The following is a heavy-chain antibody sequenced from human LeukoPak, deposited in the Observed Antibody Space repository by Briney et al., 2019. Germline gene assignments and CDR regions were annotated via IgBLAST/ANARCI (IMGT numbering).Heavy chain of an antibody. V-gene: IGHV1-18*01. CDR3: AREFRSGSYSEFDY. CDR2: ISAYNGNT. D-gene: IGHD1-26*01. J-gene: IGHJ4*02. Sequence: GSSVKVSCKASGGTFSSYAISWVRQAPGQGLEWMGWISAYNGNTNYAQKLQGRVTMTTDTSTSTVYMELRSLISGDTAVYYCAREFRSGSYSEFDYWGQGTLVTVSS. CDR1: GGTFSSYA.